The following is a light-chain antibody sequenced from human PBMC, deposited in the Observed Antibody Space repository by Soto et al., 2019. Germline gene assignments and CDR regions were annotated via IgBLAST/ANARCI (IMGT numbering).Light chain of an antibody. CDR3: QQSYRTPIT. Sequence: DIQMTQSPSSLSASVGDRVTITCRASQSISNYLNWYQQKPGKAPKVLIYAASSLQSGVPSRFSGSGSGTDFTLTISSLQPEDFATYYCQQSYRTPITFGGGTKVEIK. CDR2: AAS. J-gene: IGKJ4*01. V-gene: IGKV1-39*01. CDR1: QSISNY.